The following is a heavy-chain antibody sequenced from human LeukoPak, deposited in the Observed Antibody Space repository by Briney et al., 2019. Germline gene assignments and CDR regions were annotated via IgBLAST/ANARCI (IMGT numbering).Heavy chain of an antibody. D-gene: IGHD6-19*01. CDR1: GDTFTTYA. CDR3: ARVQQWQYYYYYMDV. J-gene: IGHJ6*03. Sequence: GASVKVSCKASGDTFTTYAISWVRQAPGQGLEWMGGIIPIFGTANYAQKFQGRVTITADKSTSTAYMELSSLRSEDTAVYYCARVQQWQYYYYYMDVWGKGTTVTVSS. CDR2: IIPIFGTA. V-gene: IGHV1-69*06.